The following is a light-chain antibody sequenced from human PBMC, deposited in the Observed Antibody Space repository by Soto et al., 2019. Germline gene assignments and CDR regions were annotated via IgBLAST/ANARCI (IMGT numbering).Light chain of an antibody. CDR3: QQRSNWRVT. J-gene: IGKJ4*01. Sequence: VLTQSPATLSLSPGERATLSCRAIQSVNIYLAWYQQKPGQAPRLLIYDASNRATGIPARFSGSGSGTDFTLTISSIEPEDIAVYYCQQRSNWRVTFGGGTKVDIK. CDR1: QSVNIY. CDR2: DAS. V-gene: IGKV3-11*01.